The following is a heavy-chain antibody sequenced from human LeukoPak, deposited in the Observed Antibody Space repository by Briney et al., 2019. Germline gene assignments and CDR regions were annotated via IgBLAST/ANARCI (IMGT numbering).Heavy chain of an antibody. V-gene: IGHV3-48*01. Sequence: GGSLRLSRAASGFTYSSYAMSWVRQAPGKGLEWVSYISSSSSTIYYADSVKGRFTISRDNAKNSLYLQMNSLRAEDTAVYYCARDYDAFDIWGQGTMVTVSS. CDR3: ARDYDAFDI. J-gene: IGHJ3*02. CDR1: GFTYSSYA. CDR2: ISSSSSTI.